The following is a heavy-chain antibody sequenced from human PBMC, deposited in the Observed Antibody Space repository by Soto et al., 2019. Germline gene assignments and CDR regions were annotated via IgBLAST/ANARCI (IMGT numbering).Heavy chain of an antibody. V-gene: IGHV1-2*02. J-gene: IGHJ4*02. CDR2: INPNSGGT. D-gene: IGHD6-19*01. CDR1: GYTFTGYY. Sequence: QVQLVQSGAEVKKPGASVKVSCKASGYTFTGYYMPWVRQAPGQWLEWMGWINPNSGGTNYAQKCQGRVTMARDTSISTAYMELSRLRSDDTAVYYCARDFHSIAVAAAIEYWGQGTLVTVSS. CDR3: ARDFHSIAVAAAIEY.